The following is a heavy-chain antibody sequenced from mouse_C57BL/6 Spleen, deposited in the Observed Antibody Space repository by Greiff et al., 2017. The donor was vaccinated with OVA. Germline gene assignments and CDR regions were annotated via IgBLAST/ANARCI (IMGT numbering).Heavy chain of an antibody. J-gene: IGHJ4*01. CDR3: ARDSPSITTVVAGGDY. D-gene: IGHD1-1*01. Sequence: DVHLVESGPGLVKPSQSLSLTCSVTGYSITSGYYWNWIRQFPGNKLEWMGYISYDGSNNYNPSLKNRISITRDTSKNQFFLKLNSVTTEDTATYYCARDSPSITTVVAGGDYWGQGTSVTVSS. V-gene: IGHV3-6*01. CDR1: GYSITSGYY. CDR2: ISYDGSN.